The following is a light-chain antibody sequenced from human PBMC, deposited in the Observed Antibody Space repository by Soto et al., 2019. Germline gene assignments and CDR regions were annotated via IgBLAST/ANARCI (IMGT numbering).Light chain of an antibody. CDR1: SSDVGRYNF. CDR3: CSYAGGGTLV. CDR2: EGN. Sequence: QSALTQPASVSGSPGQSITISCTGTSSDVGRYNFVSWYQHHPGKAPKLMISEGNKRPSGVSNRLSGSKSGNTASLTISGLQAEDEADYYCCSYAGGGTLVFGGGTKLTVL. V-gene: IGLV2-23*01. J-gene: IGLJ3*02.